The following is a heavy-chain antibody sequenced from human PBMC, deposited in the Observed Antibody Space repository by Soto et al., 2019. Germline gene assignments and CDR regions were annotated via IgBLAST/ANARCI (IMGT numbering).Heavy chain of an antibody. D-gene: IGHD4-17*01. CDR1: GFIFSDYS. V-gene: IGHV3-48*02. CDR3: ARGGGRNGDPEILDY. CDR2: IGSSSSPI. Sequence: PGGSLRLSCAASGFIFSDYSMNWVRQAPGKGLEWVSFIGSSSSPIYYADSVKGRFTISRDNAKNSLYLQMNSLRHEDTAMYYCARGGGRNGDPEILDYWGQGTLVTVSS. J-gene: IGHJ4*02.